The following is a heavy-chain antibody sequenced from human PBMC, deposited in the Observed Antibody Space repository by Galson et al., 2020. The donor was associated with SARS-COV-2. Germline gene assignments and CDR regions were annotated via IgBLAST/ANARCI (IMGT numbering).Heavy chain of an antibody. D-gene: IGHD1-26*01. CDR1: GLTFSDYA. Sequence: GGSLRLSCAVSGLTFSDYAMHWVRQAPGKGLEWVAIISYDGRNDNYPDSVKGRFTISRDNYKNTLYLQMNSLRAEDTAVYYCARERDIDTTAFDIWGQGTKVTVSS. CDR3: ARERDIDTTAFDI. V-gene: IGHV3-30*01. CDR2: ISYDGRND. J-gene: IGHJ3*02.